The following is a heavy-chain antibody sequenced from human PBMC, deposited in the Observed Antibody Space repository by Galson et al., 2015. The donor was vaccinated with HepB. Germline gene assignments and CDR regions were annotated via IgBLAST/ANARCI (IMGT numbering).Heavy chain of an antibody. J-gene: IGHJ4*02. Sequence: SLRLSCAASGFTFSSYEMNWVRQAPGKGLEWVSYISSSGSTIYYADSVKGRFTISRDNAKNSLYLQMNSLRAEDTAVYYCASEGYTAMTGVDYWGQGTLVTVSS. CDR1: GFTFSSYE. D-gene: IGHD5-18*01. V-gene: IGHV3-48*03. CDR3: ASEGYTAMTGVDY. CDR2: ISSSGSTI.